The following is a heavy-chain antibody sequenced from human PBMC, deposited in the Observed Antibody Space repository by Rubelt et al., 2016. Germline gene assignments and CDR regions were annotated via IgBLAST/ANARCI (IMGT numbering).Heavy chain of an antibody. CDR2: TNHSGST. D-gene: IGHD4-23*01. J-gene: IGHJ4*02. V-gene: IGHV4-34*01. CDR1: GGSFSGYY. CDR3: ARIPTVVKRIDY. Sequence: QVQLQQWGAGLLKPSETLSLTCAVYGGSFSGYYWSWIRQPPGKGLEWIGETNHSGSTNHNPCVKRGFSMSEDASKNKFSLMVSSGTAADTAVYYCARIPTVVKRIDYWGQGTLVTVSS.